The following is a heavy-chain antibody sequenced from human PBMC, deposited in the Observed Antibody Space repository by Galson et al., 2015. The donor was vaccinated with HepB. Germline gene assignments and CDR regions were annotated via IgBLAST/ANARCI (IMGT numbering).Heavy chain of an antibody. J-gene: IGHJ4*02. V-gene: IGHV4-59*08. Sequence: ETLSLTCTVSGGSISSYYWSWIRQPPGKGLEWIGFIYYSGTTNYNPSLKSRVTISVDTSKNQFSLKLTSVTAADTAVYYCARRPSGALRGFDYWGQGTLVTVSS. CDR2: IYYSGTT. CDR3: ARRPSGALRGFDY. CDR1: GGSISSYY. D-gene: IGHD6-19*01.